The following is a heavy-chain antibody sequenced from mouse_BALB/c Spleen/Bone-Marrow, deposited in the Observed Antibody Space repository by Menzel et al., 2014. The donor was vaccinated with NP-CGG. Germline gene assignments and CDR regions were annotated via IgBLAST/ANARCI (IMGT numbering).Heavy chain of an antibody. V-gene: IGHV4-2*02. D-gene: IGHD1-2*01. CDR2: INPGSSTI. Sequence: EVQLQQSGGGLVQPGGSLNLACVASGFDFGRYWMSWARQAPGKGLEWIGEINPGSSTINYSPSLKDKFIMSGDNAKNTLYLQMRKVRSEDTALYYCARLGYYGYHGNWGQGTTLTVSS. J-gene: IGHJ2*01. CDR1: GFDFGRYW. CDR3: ARLGYYGYHGN.